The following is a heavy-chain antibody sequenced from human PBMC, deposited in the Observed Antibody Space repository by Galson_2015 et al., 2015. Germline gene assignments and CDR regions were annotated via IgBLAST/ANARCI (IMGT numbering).Heavy chain of an antibody. CDR3: TRPAYYSDSYGVDV. CDR1: GLTFSGST. V-gene: IGHV3-73*01. J-gene: IGHJ6*02. D-gene: IGHD3-22*01. CDR2: IKSKANSYAT. Sequence: SLRLSCAASGLTFSGSTIHWVRRASGKGLEWVGRIKSKANSYATAYAASVKGRFTVSRGDSKNTAYLQMNSLQAEDTAVYYCTRPAYYSDSYGVDVWGQGTTVTVSS.